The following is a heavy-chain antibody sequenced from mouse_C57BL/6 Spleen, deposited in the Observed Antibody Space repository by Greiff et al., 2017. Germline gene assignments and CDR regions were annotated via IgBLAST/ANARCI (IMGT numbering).Heavy chain of an antibody. D-gene: IGHD2-4*01. V-gene: IGHV5-12*01. CDR3: ARHGGIYYDYSWFAY. Sequence: EVQLMESGGGLVQPGGSLKLSCAASGFTFSDYYMYWVRQTPEKRLEWVAYISNGGGSTYYPDTVKGRFTISRDNAKNTLYLQMSRLKSEDTAMYYCARHGGIYYDYSWFAYWGQGTLVTVSA. CDR2: ISNGGGST. J-gene: IGHJ3*01. CDR1: GFTFSDYY.